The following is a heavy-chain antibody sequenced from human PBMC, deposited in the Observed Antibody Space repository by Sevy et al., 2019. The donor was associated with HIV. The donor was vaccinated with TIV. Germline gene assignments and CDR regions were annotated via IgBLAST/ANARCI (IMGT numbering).Heavy chain of an antibody. CDR1: GFPFSSYY. V-gene: IGHV3-21*06. D-gene: IGHD3-10*01. CDR2: ITSTTGET. Sequence: GGSLRLSCAASGFPFSSYYMHWVRRAPGKGLEWVASITSTTGETSHADPVKGRFTISRDNAKNSVYLQMNNLRVADTALYYCAREGYGSGNYPFDYWGQGALVTVSS. CDR3: AREGYGSGNYPFDY. J-gene: IGHJ4*02.